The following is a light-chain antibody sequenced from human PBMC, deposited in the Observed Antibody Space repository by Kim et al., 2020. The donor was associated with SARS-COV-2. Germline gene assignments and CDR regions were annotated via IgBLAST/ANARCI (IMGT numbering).Light chain of an antibody. J-gene: IGKJ5*01. CDR2: DDS. CDR3: QQYDSLPIT. V-gene: IGKV1-33*01. CDR1: HDISKY. Sequence: GDRVTITCQASHDISKYLSWYQPKPGKAPKLLVYDDSNLETGVPSRFSGRGSGTEFTFTISNLQSEDIATYYCQQYDSLPITFGQGTKLEIK.